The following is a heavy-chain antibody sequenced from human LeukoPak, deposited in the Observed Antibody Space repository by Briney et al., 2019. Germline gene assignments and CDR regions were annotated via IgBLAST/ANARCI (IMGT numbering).Heavy chain of an antibody. CDR3: ASRTTGEVLDY. CDR1: GGSFSGYY. V-gene: IGHV4-34*01. D-gene: IGHD3-16*01. Sequence: SETLSLTCPVYGGSFSGYYWSWIRQPPGKGLEWIGEINHSGSTNYNPSLKSRVTISVDTSKNQFSLKLSSVTAADTAVYYCASRTTGEVLDYWGQGTLVTVSS. J-gene: IGHJ4*02. CDR2: INHSGST.